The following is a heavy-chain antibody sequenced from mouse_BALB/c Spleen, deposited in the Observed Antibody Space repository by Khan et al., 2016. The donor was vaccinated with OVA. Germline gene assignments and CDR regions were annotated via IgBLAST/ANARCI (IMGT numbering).Heavy chain of an antibody. CDR1: GYTFTNYG. J-gene: IGHJ4*01. D-gene: IGHD2-10*01. Sequence: QIQLVQSGPELKKPGETVKISCKASGYTFTNYGMNWVKQAPGRGLKWMGWINTYTGEPTYADDFKGRFVFSLETSASTAYLQINNLKNEDTATYFCARPPYFSYVMGYWGQGTSVTGSS. CDR3: ARPPYFSYVMGY. V-gene: IGHV9-3-1*01. CDR2: INTYTGEP.